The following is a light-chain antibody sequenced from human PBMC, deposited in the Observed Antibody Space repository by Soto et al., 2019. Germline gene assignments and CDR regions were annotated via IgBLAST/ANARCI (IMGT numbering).Light chain of an antibody. Sequence: EIVLTQSPATLSLSPGERATLSCRASQSFSSYLACYQQKPGQAPRLLIYGASTRATGIPARFSGSGSGTDFTLTISSLEPEDFAVYYCQQRSNWPLTFGGGTKVDI. J-gene: IGKJ4*01. V-gene: IGKV3-11*01. CDR1: QSFSSY. CDR2: GAS. CDR3: QQRSNWPLT.